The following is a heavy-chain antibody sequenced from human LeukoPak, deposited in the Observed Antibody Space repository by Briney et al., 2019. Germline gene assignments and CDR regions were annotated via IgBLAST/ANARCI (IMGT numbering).Heavy chain of an antibody. Sequence: GGSLRLSCAASGFTFNSFAMHWVRQAPGKGLEWVAVIWYGGSNKYYADSVKGRFTISRDYSKNTLHLQMNSLRAEDTAVYYCAKAPTYSSGWYSIDYWGQGTLVTVSS. CDR2: IWYGGSNK. D-gene: IGHD6-19*01. J-gene: IGHJ4*02. V-gene: IGHV3-33*06. CDR1: GFTFNSFA. CDR3: AKAPTYSSGWYSIDY.